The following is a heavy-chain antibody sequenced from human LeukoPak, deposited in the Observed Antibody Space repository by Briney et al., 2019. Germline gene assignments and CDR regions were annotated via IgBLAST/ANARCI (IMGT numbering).Heavy chain of an antibody. V-gene: IGHV3-74*01. CDR2: IKSDGSSA. CDR1: GFTFSSYW. CDR3: ARERKYDSNFDY. D-gene: IGHD1-1*01. Sequence: GGSLRLSCAASGFTFSSYWMHWVRQAPGKGLVWVSRIKSDGSSASYADSVKGRFTISRDNAKNTLYLQMNSLRAEDTAVYYCARERKYDSNFDYWGQGILVTVSS. J-gene: IGHJ4*02.